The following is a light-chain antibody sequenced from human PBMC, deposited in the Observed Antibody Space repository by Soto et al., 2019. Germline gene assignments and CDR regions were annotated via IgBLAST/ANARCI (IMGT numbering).Light chain of an antibody. V-gene: IGKV1-5*01. CDR1: QTISSL. CDR3: QHYNSYGT. Sequence: DIHMTQSPNPLSASVGDRVTITCRASQTISSLLAWHQQKPGKAPKLLIYAASSLQSGVPSRFSGSGSGTEFTLTISSLQPDDFATYYCQHYNSYGTFGQGTKVDIK. CDR2: AAS. J-gene: IGKJ1*01.